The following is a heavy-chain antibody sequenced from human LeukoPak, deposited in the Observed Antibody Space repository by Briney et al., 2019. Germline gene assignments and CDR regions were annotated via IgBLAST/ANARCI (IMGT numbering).Heavy chain of an antibody. CDR1: GGSIRSSSYY. J-gene: IGHJ4*02. Sequence: PSETLSLTCTVSGGSIRSSSYYWGWIRQPPGKGLEWIGSIYYSGSTYYNASLKSRGTISVDTSKNQFSLKLNSETAADTAVYFCARQVVAVAGTGYFDYWGQGTLVTVSS. D-gene: IGHD6-19*01. CDR2: IYYSGST. CDR3: ARQVVAVAGTGYFDY. V-gene: IGHV4-39*01.